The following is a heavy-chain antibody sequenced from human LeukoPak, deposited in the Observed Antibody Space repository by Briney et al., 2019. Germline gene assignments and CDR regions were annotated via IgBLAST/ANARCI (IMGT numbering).Heavy chain of an antibody. CDR1: GGSISSSSYY. CDR2: IYYSGST. Sequence: PSETLSLTCTVSGGSISSSSYYWGWIRQPPGKGLEWIGSIYYSGSTYYNPPLKSRVTISVDTSKNQFSLKLSSVTAADTAVYYCARSVREDYDILTGSLFDLWGRGTLVTVSS. D-gene: IGHD3-9*01. J-gene: IGHJ2*01. V-gene: IGHV4-39*01. CDR3: ARSVREDYDILTGSLFDL.